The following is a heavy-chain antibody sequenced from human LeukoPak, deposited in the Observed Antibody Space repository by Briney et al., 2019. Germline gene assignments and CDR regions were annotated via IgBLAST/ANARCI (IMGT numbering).Heavy chain of an antibody. V-gene: IGHV4-59*01. CDR3: ARGTTFGVVIPNYYYMDV. D-gene: IGHD3-3*01. J-gene: IGHJ6*03. CDR1: GGSISTYY. Sequence: WETLSLTCTVSGGSISTYYWSWIRQPPGKGLEWIGYIFYSGSTTYNPSLKSRVTISVDTSQNQFSLILRSVTAADTAVYYCARGTTFGVVIPNYYYMDVWGKGTTVTLSS. CDR2: IFYSGST.